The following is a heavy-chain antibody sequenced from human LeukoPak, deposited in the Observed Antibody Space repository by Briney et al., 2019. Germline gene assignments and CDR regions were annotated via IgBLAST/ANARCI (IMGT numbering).Heavy chain of an antibody. J-gene: IGHJ4*02. CDR3: ARVLYAREQQEGD. V-gene: IGHV1-2*02. Sequence: ASVKVSCKASGYTFTGYYMHWVRQAPGQGLEWMGWINPNSGGTNYAQKFQGRVTMTRDTSISTAYMGLSRLRSDDTAVYYCARVLYAREQQEGDWGQGTLVTVSS. CDR2: INPNSGGT. D-gene: IGHD6-13*01. CDR1: GYTFTGYY.